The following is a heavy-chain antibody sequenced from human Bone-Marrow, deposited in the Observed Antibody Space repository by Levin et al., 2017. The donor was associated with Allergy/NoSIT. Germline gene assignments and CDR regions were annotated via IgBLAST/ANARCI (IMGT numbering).Heavy chain of an antibody. CDR2: ISWNSDTI. Sequence: AGGSLRLSCTASGFTFEDYAMHWVRQAPGKGLEWVSGISWNSDTIAYGDSVKGRFTVSRDNTKKSLFLQMNSLRTEDTALYFCLKGNGGYESHYFDDWGQGTLVIVSS. V-gene: IGHV3-9*01. CDR3: LKGNGGYESHYFDD. J-gene: IGHJ4*02. CDR1: GFTFEDYA. D-gene: IGHD5-12*01.